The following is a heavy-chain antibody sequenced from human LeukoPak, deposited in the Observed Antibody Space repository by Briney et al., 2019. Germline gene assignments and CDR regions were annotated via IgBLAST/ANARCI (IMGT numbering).Heavy chain of an antibody. CDR2: ITSETYGGTA. V-gene: IGHV3-49*03. CDR1: GFTFSDYY. Sequence: SLRLSCAASGFTFSDYYMSWIRQAPGKGLEWVGFITSETYGGTAEYAASVKGRFTISRDDSKSIAYLQMNSLKTEDTAVYYCTRDQTPYYWGQGTLVTVSS. J-gene: IGHJ4*02. CDR3: TRDQTPYY.